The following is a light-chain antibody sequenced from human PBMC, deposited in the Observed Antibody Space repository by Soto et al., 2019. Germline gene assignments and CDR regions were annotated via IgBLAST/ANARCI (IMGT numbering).Light chain of an antibody. CDR2: EGT. CDR3: CSYVGGSALYVV. CDR1: SSDVGSYNL. Sequence: QSALTQPASVSGSPGQSITISCTGTSSDVGSYNLVSWYQQHPGKAPKLIIYEGTKRPSGVSNRFSGSKSGNTASLTISGLQAEDEADYYCCSYVGGSALYVVFGGGTKLTVL. J-gene: IGLJ2*01. V-gene: IGLV2-23*01.